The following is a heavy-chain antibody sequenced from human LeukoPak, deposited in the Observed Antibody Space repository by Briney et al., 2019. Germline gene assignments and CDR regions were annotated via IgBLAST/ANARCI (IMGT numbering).Heavy chain of an antibody. J-gene: IGHJ3*02. CDR2: IYTSGST. CDR3: ARPGYGSDAFDI. Sequence: PSETLSLTCTVSGGSISSYYWSWIRQPPGKGLEWIGYIYTSGSTNYNPSLKSRVTMSVDTSKNQFSLKLSSVTAADTAVYYCARPGYGSDAFDIWGQGTMVTVSS. CDR1: GGSISSYY. D-gene: IGHD3-10*01. V-gene: IGHV4-4*08.